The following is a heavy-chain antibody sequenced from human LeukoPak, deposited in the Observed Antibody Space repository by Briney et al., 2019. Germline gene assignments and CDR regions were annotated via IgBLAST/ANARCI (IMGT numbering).Heavy chain of an antibody. Sequence: GGSLRLSCAASGFTFSSYGMHWVRQAPGKGLEWVAVIWYDGSNKYYADSVKGRFTISRDNSKNTLYLQMNSLRAEDTAVYYCARGGVLRFLEWLPPWYYYGMDVWGQGITVTVSS. CDR3: ARGGVLRFLEWLPPWYYYGMDV. CDR2: IWYDGSNK. D-gene: IGHD3-3*01. J-gene: IGHJ6*02. V-gene: IGHV3-33*01. CDR1: GFTFSSYG.